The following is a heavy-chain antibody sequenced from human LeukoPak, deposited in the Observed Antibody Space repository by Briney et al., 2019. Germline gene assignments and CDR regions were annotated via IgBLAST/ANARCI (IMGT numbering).Heavy chain of an antibody. CDR1: GFTFDNYG. CDR2: IRYDGSNK. V-gene: IGHV3-30*02. CDR3: ARGACTSCSEYFQH. Sequence: GGSLRLSCAASGFTFDNYGMHWVRQAPGKGLEWVAFIRYDGSNKYYADSVKGRFTISRDNSKNTLYLQMNSLRAEDTAVYYCARGACTSCSEYFQHWGQGTLVTVSS. D-gene: IGHD2-2*01. J-gene: IGHJ1*01.